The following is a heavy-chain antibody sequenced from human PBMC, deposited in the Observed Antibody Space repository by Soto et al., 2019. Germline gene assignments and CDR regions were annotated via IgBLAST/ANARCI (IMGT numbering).Heavy chain of an antibody. Sequence: GGSLRLSCAASGFTFSSYGMHWVRQAPGKGLEWVAVISHDGSNKYYADSVKGRFTISRDNSKNTLYLQMNSLRAEDTAVYYCAKVWGTYYDSSGYFDYWGQGTLVTVSS. J-gene: IGHJ4*02. CDR2: ISHDGSNK. V-gene: IGHV3-30*18. CDR1: GFTFSSYG. D-gene: IGHD3-22*01. CDR3: AKVWGTYYDSSGYFDY.